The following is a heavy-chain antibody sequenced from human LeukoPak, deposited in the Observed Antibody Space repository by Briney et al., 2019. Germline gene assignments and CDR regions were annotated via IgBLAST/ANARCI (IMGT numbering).Heavy chain of an antibody. J-gene: IGHJ4*02. V-gene: IGHV3-7*01. CDR3: ARQRGSGCLDY. D-gene: IGHD6-19*01. CDR2: IKQDGSET. Sequence: PGGSLRLSCAASRFTLSNYWMSWVRQAPGKGLEWVANIKQDGSETYYVDSVKGRFTISRDNAKNSLSLQMNSLRAEDTAVYHCARQRGSGCLDYWGQGTLVTVSS. CDR1: RFTLSNYW.